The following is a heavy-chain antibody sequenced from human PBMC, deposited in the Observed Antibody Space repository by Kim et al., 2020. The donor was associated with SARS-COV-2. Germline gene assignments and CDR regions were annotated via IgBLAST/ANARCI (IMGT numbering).Heavy chain of an antibody. D-gene: IGHD5-12*01. Sequence: SETLSLTCAVYGGSFSGYYWSWIRQPPGKGLEWIGEINHSGSTNYNPSLKSRVTISVDTSKNQFSLKLSSVTAADTAVYYCARGEREYSGYDKAQFDYWGQGTLVTVSS. CDR1: GGSFSGYY. CDR3: ARGEREYSGYDKAQFDY. J-gene: IGHJ4*02. CDR2: INHSGST. V-gene: IGHV4-34*01.